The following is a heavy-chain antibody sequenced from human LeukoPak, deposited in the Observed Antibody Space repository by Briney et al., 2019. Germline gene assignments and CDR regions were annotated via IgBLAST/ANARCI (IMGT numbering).Heavy chain of an antibody. CDR3: ARLAGVPAAIYWFDP. D-gene: IGHD2-2*02. CDR1: GGSISSSSYY. V-gene: IGHV4-39*01. J-gene: IGHJ5*02. CDR2: IYYSGST. Sequence: SETLSLTCTVSGGSISSSSYYWGWIRQPPGKGLEWIGSIYYSGSTYYNPSLKSRVTIPVDTSKNQFSLKLSSVTAADTAVYYCARLAGVPAAIYWFDPWGQGTLVTVSS.